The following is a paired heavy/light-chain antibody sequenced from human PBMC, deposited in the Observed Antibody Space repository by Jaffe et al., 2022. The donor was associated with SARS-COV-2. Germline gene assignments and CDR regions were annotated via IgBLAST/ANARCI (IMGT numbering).Light chain of an antibody. CDR3: QSYDNSLSGWV. CDR2: GNS. CDR1: SSNIGAGYD. V-gene: IGLV1-40*01. J-gene: IGLJ3*02. Sequence: QSVLTQPPSVSGAPGQRVTISCTGSSSNIGAGYDVHWYQQLPGTAPKVLIYGNSNRPSGVPDRFSGSKSGTSASLAITGLQAEDEADYHCQSYDNSLSGWVFGGGTKLTVL.
Heavy chain of an antibody. V-gene: IGHV3-23*01. D-gene: IGHD6-19*01. Sequence: EVQLLESGGGLVQPGGSLRLSCAASGFTFSNYAMSWVRQAPGEGLEWVSALNGGGGNTYYADSVKGRFTISRDNPKNTLYLQMDTLRAEDTAVYYCARVAYSNGYYLADLWGQGTLVTVSS. CDR1: GFTFSNYA. CDR3: ARVAYSNGYYLADL. J-gene: IGHJ4*02. CDR2: LNGGGGNT.